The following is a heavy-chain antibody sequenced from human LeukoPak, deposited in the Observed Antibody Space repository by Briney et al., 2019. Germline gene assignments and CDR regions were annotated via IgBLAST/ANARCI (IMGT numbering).Heavy chain of an antibody. J-gene: IGHJ4*02. D-gene: IGHD6-13*01. CDR1: GFTFSSYG. V-gene: IGHV3-30*03. Sequence: GRSLRLSCAASGFTFSSYGMHWVRQAPGKGLEWVAVISYDGSNKYYADSVKGRFTISRDNSKNTLYLQMNSLRAEDTAVYYCATTHSSSWAYYFDYWGQGTLVTVSS. CDR2: ISYDGSNK. CDR3: ATTHSSSWAYYFDY.